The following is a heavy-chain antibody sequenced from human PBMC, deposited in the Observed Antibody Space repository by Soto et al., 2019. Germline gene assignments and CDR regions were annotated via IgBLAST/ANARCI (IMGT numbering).Heavy chain of an antibody. CDR3: ARDTVTSLTPYQGFYYYGMDV. J-gene: IGHJ6*02. Sequence: GGSLRLSCEASGFIFSDFGMHWVRQAPGKGLEWVAVISYDGNNKYYAQSVKGRFTISRDNSKNTLFLNMDSLRPDDTAIYYCARDTVTSLTPYQGFYYYGMDVWGQGTTVTVS. CDR1: GFIFSDFG. V-gene: IGHV3-30*03. CDR2: ISYDGNNK. D-gene: IGHD2-2*01.